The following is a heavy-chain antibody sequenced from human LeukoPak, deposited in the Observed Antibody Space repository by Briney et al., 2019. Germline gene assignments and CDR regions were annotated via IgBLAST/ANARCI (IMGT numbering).Heavy chain of an antibody. CDR3: TIPGIATALDY. CDR1: GFTFSSYA. J-gene: IGHJ4*02. V-gene: IGHV3-23*01. CDR2: ISSSGGSS. Sequence: GGSLRLSCAASGFTFSSYAMSWVRQAPGKGLEWVSPISSSGGSSFYADSVKGRFTISRDNSKNTLYLQMNSLRAEDTAVYYCTIPGIATALDYWGQGTLVTVSS. D-gene: IGHD6-13*01.